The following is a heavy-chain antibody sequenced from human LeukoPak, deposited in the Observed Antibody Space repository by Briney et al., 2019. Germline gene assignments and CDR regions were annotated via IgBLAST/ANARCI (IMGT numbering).Heavy chain of an antibody. CDR2: IYYSGNT. Sequence: SETLSLTCTVSGGSISGYYWSWIRQPPGKGLEWIGYIYYSGNTNYNPSLKSRVTLSVDTSPNQLFLKLSSVTAADTAVYYCARGWDTGYSYYGMDVWGPGTTVTVSS. D-gene: IGHD5-18*01. J-gene: IGHJ6*02. CDR1: GGSISGYY. V-gene: IGHV4-59*01. CDR3: ARGWDTGYSYYGMDV.